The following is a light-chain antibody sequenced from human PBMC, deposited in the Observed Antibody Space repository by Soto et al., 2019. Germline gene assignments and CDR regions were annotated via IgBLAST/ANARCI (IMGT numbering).Light chain of an antibody. CDR3: RQRSNWPRT. Sequence: EIVMTQSPATLSLSPGERATLSCRASQSVGSSLAWYQQKLDQAPRLLIYAASDRATGIPGRFSGSGSGTDFTLIISSLEPGDFAFYYCRQRSNWPRTFGGGTKVDIK. V-gene: IGKV3-11*01. CDR1: QSVGSS. J-gene: IGKJ4*01. CDR2: AAS.